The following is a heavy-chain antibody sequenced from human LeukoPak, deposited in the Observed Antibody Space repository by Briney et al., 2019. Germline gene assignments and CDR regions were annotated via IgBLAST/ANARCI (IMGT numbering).Heavy chain of an antibody. V-gene: IGHV4-34*01. J-gene: IGHJ6*03. Sequence: SETLSLTCAVYGGSFSGYYWSWIRQPPGKGLEWIGEINHSGSTNYNPSLKSRVTISVDTSKNQFSLKLSSVTAADTAVYYCASSSWYNYYYYYMDVWGKGTTVTISS. D-gene: IGHD6-13*01. CDR2: INHSGST. CDR1: GGSFSGYY. CDR3: ASSSWYNYYYYYMDV.